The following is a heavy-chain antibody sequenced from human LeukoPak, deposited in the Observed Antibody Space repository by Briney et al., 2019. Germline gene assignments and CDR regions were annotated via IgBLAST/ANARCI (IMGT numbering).Heavy chain of an antibody. CDR2: ISYDGSNK. CDR3: ARGRYGSY. Sequence: GGSLRLSCAASGFTFSSYGMHWVRQAPGKGLEWVAVISYDGSNKYYADSVKGRFTISRDNSKNTLYLQMNSLSAEDTAVYYCARGRYGSYWGQGTLVTVSS. D-gene: IGHD3-10*01. CDR1: GFTFSSYG. V-gene: IGHV3-30*03. J-gene: IGHJ4*02.